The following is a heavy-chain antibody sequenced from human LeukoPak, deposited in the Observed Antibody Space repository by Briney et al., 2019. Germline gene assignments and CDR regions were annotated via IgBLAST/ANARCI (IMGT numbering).Heavy chain of an antibody. V-gene: IGHV4-59*01. D-gene: IGHD2-15*01. CDR2: IYSSGST. CDR1: GGSIRGFY. Sequence: SETLSLTCTVSGGSIRGFYWSWIRQPPGKGLEWIGYIYSSGSTNYNPSLKSRVTISVDTSKNQFSLKLSSVTAADTAVYYCARGGVIAATPYYYWGQGTLVTVSS. CDR3: ARGGVIAATPYYY. J-gene: IGHJ4*02.